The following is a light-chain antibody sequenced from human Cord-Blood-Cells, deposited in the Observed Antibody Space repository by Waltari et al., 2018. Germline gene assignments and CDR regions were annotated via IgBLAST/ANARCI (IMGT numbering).Light chain of an antibody. V-gene: IGKV4-1*01. CDR1: QSVLYSSNNKNC. CDR2: WAS. CDR3: QQYYSTPHT. Sequence: DIVMTQSPDSLAVSLGERATINCKSSQSVLYSSNNKNCLAWYQQKPGQPPKLLIYWASTRESGVPDRFSGRGSGTDFTLTISSLQAEDVAVYYCQQYYSTPHTFGQGTKLEIK. J-gene: IGKJ2*01.